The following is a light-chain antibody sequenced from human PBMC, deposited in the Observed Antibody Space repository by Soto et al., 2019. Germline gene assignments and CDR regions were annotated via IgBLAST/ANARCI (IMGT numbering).Light chain of an antibody. CDR2: GAS. J-gene: IGKJ5*01. Sequence: EIVLTQSPDTLSLSPVERATLSCRASQSVTTSLAWYQKKTGQPPRLLISGASRRATGIPDRFSGSGSGTDLTLTISRLETEDFAVYYCQQRSNWPKVTFGQGTRLEIK. CDR1: QSVTTS. CDR3: QQRSNWPKVT. V-gene: IGKV3D-20*02.